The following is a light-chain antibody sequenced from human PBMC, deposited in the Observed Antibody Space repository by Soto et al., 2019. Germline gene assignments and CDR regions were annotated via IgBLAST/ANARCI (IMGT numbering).Light chain of an antibody. V-gene: IGLV2-8*01. CDR1: SSDIGGFNY. Sequence: QSALTQPPSASGSPGQSVTISCTGTSSDIGGFNYVSWYQQHPGKAPKLMIYEVTKRPSGVPDRFSGSKSGNTASLTVSGLLAEDEADYYCSSYTSSSTLEVFGGGTKLTVL. J-gene: IGLJ2*01. CDR3: SSYTSSSTLEV. CDR2: EVT.